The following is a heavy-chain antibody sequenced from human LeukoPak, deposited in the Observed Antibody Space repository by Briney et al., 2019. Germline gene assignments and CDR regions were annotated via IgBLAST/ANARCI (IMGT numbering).Heavy chain of an antibody. V-gene: IGHV4-59*01. CDR3: ARLGVGTRQVVDY. CDR1: GDSFSSYY. D-gene: IGHD1-26*01. CDR2: IYSSGST. J-gene: IGHJ4*02. Sequence: SETLSLTCTVSGDSFSSYYWIWIRQPPGQGLDLIGYIYSSGSTNYNPSLKSRVTISVDTSKTQFSLRLSSVTAADTAVYYCARLGVGTRQVVDYWGQGTLVTVSS.